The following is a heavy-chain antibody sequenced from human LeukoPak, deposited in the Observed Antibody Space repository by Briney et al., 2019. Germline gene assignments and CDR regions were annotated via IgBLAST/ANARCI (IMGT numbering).Heavy chain of an antibody. V-gene: IGHV3-49*03. CDR3: TRVEPEDIVVVVAAAS. D-gene: IGHD2-15*01. CDR2: IRSKAYGGTT. CDR1: GFTFGDYA. J-gene: IGHJ4*02. Sequence: PGGSLRLSCTASGFTFGDYAMSWFRQAPGKGREGVGFIRSKAYGGTTEYAASVKGRFTISRDDSKSIAYLQMNSLKTEDTAVYYCTRVEPEDIVVVVAAASWGQGTLVTVSS.